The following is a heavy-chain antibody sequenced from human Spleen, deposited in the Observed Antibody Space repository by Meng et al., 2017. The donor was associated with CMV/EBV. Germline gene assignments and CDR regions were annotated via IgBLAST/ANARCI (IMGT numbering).Heavy chain of an antibody. D-gene: IGHD3-22*01. CDR2: IRYDGSNK. CDR3: AKIALEYYDSSGYDY. CDR1: GFTFNTYS. V-gene: IGHV3-30*02. Sequence: GESLKISCAASGFTFNTYSMNWVRQAPGKGLEWVTFIRYDGSNKYYADSVKGRFTISRDNSKTTLYLQMNSLRTEDTAVYYCAKIALEYYDSSGYDYWGQGTLVTVSS. J-gene: IGHJ4*02.